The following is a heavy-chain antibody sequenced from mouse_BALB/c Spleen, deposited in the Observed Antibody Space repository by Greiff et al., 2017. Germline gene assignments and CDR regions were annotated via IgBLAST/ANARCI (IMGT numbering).Heavy chain of an antibody. CDR2: IWGGGST. V-gene: IGHV2-6-7*01. CDR1: GFSLTGYG. J-gene: IGHJ2*01. Sequence: QVQLKESGPGLVAPSQSLSITCTVSGFSLTGYGVNWVRQPPGKGLEWLGMIWGGGSTDYNSALISRLSISKDNSKSQVFLKMNSLQTDDTARYYCARYAYYEDGYFDDWGEGTTLTVSS. CDR3: ARYAYYEDGYFDD. D-gene: IGHD2-10*01.